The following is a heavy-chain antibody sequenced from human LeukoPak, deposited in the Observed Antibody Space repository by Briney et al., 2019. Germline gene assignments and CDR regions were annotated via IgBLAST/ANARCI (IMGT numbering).Heavy chain of an antibody. Sequence: GGSLRLSCAASGFTFSNYAMSWVRQAPGKGLEWVSAISGSGENTYYADSVKGRFTVSRDNSKNTLYVQMKSLRAEDTAVYYCAKDFVVVPGNVNYFDYWGQGTLVTVSS. CDR2: ISGSGENT. CDR1: GFTFSNYA. J-gene: IGHJ4*02. CDR3: AKDFVVVPGNVNYFDY. V-gene: IGHV3-23*01. D-gene: IGHD2-21*02.